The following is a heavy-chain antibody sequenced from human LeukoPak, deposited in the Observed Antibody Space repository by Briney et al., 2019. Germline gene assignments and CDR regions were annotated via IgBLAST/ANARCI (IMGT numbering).Heavy chain of an antibody. V-gene: IGHV1-18*01. Sequence: ASVKVSCKASGGTFSRYAISWARQAPGQGLEWMGWISAYNGNTNYAQKLQGRVTMTTDTSTSTAYMELRSLRSDDTAVYYCARDTPIPGIARGDYWGQGTLVTVSS. D-gene: IGHD6-13*01. CDR1: GGTFSRYA. CDR3: ARDTPIPGIARGDY. CDR2: ISAYNGNT. J-gene: IGHJ4*02.